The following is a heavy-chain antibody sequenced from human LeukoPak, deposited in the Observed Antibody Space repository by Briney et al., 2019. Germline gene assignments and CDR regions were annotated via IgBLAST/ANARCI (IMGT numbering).Heavy chain of an antibody. CDR3: AKLKRVGIAPFDD. CDR2: ISGSGNKT. Sequence: GGSLRLSCAASGFTFSHFAMSWVRQAPGKGLHWVSSISGSGNKTYDADSVKGRFTISRDNSKNTLYLQMTGLRAEDTAVYYCAKLKRVGIAPFDDWGQGSLVTVSS. J-gene: IGHJ4*02. V-gene: IGHV3-23*01. D-gene: IGHD3-10*01. CDR1: GFTFSHFA.